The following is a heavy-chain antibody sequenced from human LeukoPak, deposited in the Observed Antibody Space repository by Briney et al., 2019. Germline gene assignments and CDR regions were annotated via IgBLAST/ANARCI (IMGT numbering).Heavy chain of an antibody. V-gene: IGHV4-38-2*02. CDR1: GYSISSGYY. D-gene: IGHD3-22*01. CDR2: IYHSGST. CDR3: ARYDSSGRTFDY. Sequence: PSETLSLTCTVSGYSISSGYYWGWIRQPPGKGLEWIGSIYHSGSTYYNPSLKSRVTISVDTSKNQFSLKLSSVTAADTAVYYCARYDSSGRTFDYWGQGTLVTVSS. J-gene: IGHJ4*02.